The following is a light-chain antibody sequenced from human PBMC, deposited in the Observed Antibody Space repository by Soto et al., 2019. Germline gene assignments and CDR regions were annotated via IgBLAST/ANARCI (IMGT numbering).Light chain of an antibody. CDR1: QDIDFF. CDR3: QQYNTYPWT. J-gene: IGKJ1*01. Sequence: DIQMTQSPSSLSASVGDRVTITCRASQDIDFFLAWFQQKPGKAPNSLIYATSKLQDGVPSKFTGSGSGTEFTLTISTLQPEDFATYYCQQYNTYPWTFGPGTKV. CDR2: ATS. V-gene: IGKV1-16*02.